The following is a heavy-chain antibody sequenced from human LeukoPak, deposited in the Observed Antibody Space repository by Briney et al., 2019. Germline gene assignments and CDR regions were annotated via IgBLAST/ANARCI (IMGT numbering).Heavy chain of an antibody. CDR3: APFLLRGAYFDY. J-gene: IGHJ4*02. Sequence: SETLSLTCTVSGGSIGSSSYYWGWIRQPPGKGLEWIGSIYYSGSTYYNPSLKSRVTISVDTSKNQFSLKLSSVTAADTAVYYCAPFLLRGAYFDYWGQGTLVTVSS. CDR1: GGSIGSSSYY. D-gene: IGHD3-16*01. V-gene: IGHV4-39*01. CDR2: IYYSGST.